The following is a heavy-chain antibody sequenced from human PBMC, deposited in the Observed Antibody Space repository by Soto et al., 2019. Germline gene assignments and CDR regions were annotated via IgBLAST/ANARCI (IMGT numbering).Heavy chain of an antibody. CDR3: AGAYCSGTTCYGLYGMDV. J-gene: IGHJ6*02. CDR2: MSGSGGGT. Sequence: PGGSPRLACAASRFRVNNYAMDGVRQASGKGLEWVSSMSGSGGGTYYADSVKGRFTISRDNSKNTLFLQMNSLRAEDTALYYCAGAYCSGTTCYGLYGMDVWGQGTTVTVSS. CDR1: RFRVNNYA. V-gene: IGHV3-23*01. D-gene: IGHD2-2*01.